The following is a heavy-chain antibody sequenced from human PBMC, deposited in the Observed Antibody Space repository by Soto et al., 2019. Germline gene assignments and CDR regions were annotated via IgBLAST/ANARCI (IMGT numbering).Heavy chain of an antibody. CDR1: GDSVTSGGFS. CDR2: VFHSGST. Sequence: PSETLSLTCVVSGDSVTSGGFSWSWIRQPPGKGLEWLGYVFHSGSTHYNPALESRVTMSLDRSNNQISLRLTSVTAADTAVYSCARVLHWFDPWGQGLPVTVSS. CDR3: ARVLHWFDP. V-gene: IGHV4-30-2*01. J-gene: IGHJ5*02.